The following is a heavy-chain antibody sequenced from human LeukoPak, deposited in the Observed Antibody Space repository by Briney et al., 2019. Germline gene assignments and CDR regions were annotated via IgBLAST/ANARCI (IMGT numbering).Heavy chain of an antibody. CDR1: GFTFSSYA. CDR2: ISGSGGST. Sequence: GGSLRLSCAASGFTFSSYAMSWVRQAPGKGLEWVSAISGSGGSTYYADSVKGRFTISRDNSRNTLYLQMNSLRAEDTAVYYCARLLWFGELSPDYWGQGTLVTVSS. D-gene: IGHD3-10*01. V-gene: IGHV3-23*01. J-gene: IGHJ4*02. CDR3: ARLLWFGELSPDY.